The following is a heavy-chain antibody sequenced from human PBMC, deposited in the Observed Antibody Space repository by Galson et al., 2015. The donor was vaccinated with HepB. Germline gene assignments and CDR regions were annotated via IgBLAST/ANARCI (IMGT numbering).Heavy chain of an antibody. V-gene: IGHV3-21*01. CDR1: GLTCNTYS. J-gene: IGHJ4*02. Sequence: LRLSCAASGLTCNTYSINWVRQAPGRELEWGTSISSSSSYIYSADSAKSRFTVSRDNARNHMYLKMTSLRAEDTAVYHCATVEILVVRGGLRTRSYFDYWGRGTLVTVSS. CDR3: ATVEILVVRGGLRTRSYFDY. CDR2: ISSSSSYI. D-gene: IGHD3-10*01.